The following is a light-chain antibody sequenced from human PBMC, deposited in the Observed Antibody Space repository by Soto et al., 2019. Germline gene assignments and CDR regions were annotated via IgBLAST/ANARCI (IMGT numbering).Light chain of an antibody. J-gene: IGLJ1*01. CDR1: SSDVGGYNY. CDR3: SSYAGSNNFDV. V-gene: IGLV2-8*01. CDR2: DVN. Sequence: QSVLTQPPSASGSPGQSVTISCTGTSSDVGGYNYVSWYQQYPGEAPKLIIYDVNKRPSGVPDRFSGSKSGNTASLTVSGLQAEDEADYYCSSYAGSNNFDVFGTGTQLTVL.